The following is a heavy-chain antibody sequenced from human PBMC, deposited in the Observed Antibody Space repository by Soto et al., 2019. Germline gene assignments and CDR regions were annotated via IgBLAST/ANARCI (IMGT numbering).Heavy chain of an antibody. D-gene: IGHD5-12*01. J-gene: IGHJ2*01. CDR3: ASWLGSPYCYFDL. Sequence: QVQLVESGGGVVQPGRSLRLSCAGSGFTFSGYGMHWVRQAPGKGLEWVAVIWYDGSKKYYVDSVKGRFTISRDNSKSTVDLQMNSLRAEDTALYYCASWLGSPYCYFDLWGRGTLVTVSS. CDR2: IWYDGSKK. CDR1: GFTFSGYG. V-gene: IGHV3-33*01.